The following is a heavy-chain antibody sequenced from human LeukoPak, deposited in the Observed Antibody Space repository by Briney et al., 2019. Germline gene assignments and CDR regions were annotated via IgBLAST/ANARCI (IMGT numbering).Heavy chain of an antibody. V-gene: IGHV3-23*01. J-gene: IGHJ4*02. CDR3: AKRPVSSGWNFFDY. CDR2: ISASGAST. Sequence: PGGSLRLSCAASGLTFSSCAMSWVRQAPGKGPEWVSVISASGASTYYADSVKGRFTISRDNSKNTLYLQMNSLRAEDTAVYYCAKRPVSSGWNFFDYWGQGTLVTVSS. D-gene: IGHD6-19*01. CDR1: GLTFSSCA.